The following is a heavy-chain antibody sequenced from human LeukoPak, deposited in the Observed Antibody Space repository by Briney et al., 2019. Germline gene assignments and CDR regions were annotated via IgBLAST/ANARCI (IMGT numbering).Heavy chain of an antibody. CDR3: ARGGSYLSAFDI. J-gene: IGHJ3*02. Sequence: GGSLRLSCAASGFTFSSYWMHWVRQAPGKGLEWVSSISSSSSYIYYADSVKGRFTISRDNAKNSLYLQMNSLRAEDTAAYYCARGGSYLSAFDIWGQGTMVTVSS. CDR2: ISSSSSYI. D-gene: IGHD1-26*01. V-gene: IGHV3-21*04. CDR1: GFTFSSYW.